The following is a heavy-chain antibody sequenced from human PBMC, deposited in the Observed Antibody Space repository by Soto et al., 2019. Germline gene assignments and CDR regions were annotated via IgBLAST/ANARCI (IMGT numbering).Heavy chain of an antibody. CDR3: ARENYDILTGYYKVCWFDP. CDR2: ISAYNGNT. V-gene: IGHV1-18*01. D-gene: IGHD3-9*01. CDR1: GYTFTSYG. Sequence: QVQLVQSGAEVKKPGASVKVSCKASGYTFTSYGISWVRQAPGQGHEWMGWISAYNGNTNYAQKLQGRVTMTTDASTSTAYMVLRSLSSDDTAVYYCARENYDILTGYYKVCWFDPWGQGTLVTVSS. J-gene: IGHJ5*02.